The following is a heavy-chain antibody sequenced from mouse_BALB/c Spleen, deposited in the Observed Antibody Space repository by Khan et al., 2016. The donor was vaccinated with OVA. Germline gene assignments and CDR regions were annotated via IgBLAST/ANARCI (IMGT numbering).Heavy chain of an antibody. V-gene: IGHV1-4*01. Sequence: QIQLVQSGAELARPGASVKMSCKAYGYTFTSYTIHWIKKRTVQGLEWIGYINPSHGYTNYNQKFKDKATLTTDKYSTTAYLQLSSLTSDDSAVCIVVRDGAYQRNFGWFAYWGQRALVTVSA. CDR2: INPSHGYT. J-gene: IGHJ3*01. D-gene: IGHD1-1*02. CDR3: VRDGAYQRNFGWFAY. CDR1: GYTFTSYT.